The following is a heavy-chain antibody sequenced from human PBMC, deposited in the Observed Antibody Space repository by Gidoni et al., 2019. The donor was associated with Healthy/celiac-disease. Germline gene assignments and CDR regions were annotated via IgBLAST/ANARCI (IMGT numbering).Heavy chain of an antibody. D-gene: IGHD3-22*01. Sequence: EVQLLESGGGLVQPGGSLRLSCAASGFTCSSYAMSWVRQAPGKGLGWVSAISCSGGSTYYADSWKGRFTISRDNSKNTLYRQMNSLRAEDTAVYYCAKDYYGITMIVVVGYAFDIWGQGTMVTVSS. J-gene: IGHJ3*02. V-gene: IGHV3-23*01. CDR1: GFTCSSYA. CDR2: ISCSGGST. CDR3: AKDYYGITMIVVVGYAFDI.